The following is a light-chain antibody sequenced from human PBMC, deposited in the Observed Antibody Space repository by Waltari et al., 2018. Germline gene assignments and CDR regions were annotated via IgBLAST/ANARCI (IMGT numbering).Light chain of an antibody. CDR1: SSDVGGYNY. CDR3: CSYAGSYV. Sequence: QSALTQPRSVSRSPGQSVTISCTGTSSDVGGYNYVSWYQQHPGKAPKLMIYDVSKRPSGVPDRFSGSKSGNTASLTISGLQAEDEADYYCCSYAGSYVFGGGTKLTVL. CDR2: DVS. V-gene: IGLV2-11*01. J-gene: IGLJ2*01.